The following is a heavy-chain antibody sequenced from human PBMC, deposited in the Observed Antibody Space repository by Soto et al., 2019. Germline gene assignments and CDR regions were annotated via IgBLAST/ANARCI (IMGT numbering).Heavy chain of an antibody. CDR3: AKENGYSSTWFEFDY. V-gene: IGHV3-23*01. D-gene: IGHD6-13*01. J-gene: IGHJ4*02. Sequence: GGSLRLSCAASGFTFSSYAMSWVRQAPGKGLEWVSAISGSGGSTDYADSVKGRFTISRDNSKNTLYLQMNSLRAEDTAVYYCAKENGYSSTWFEFDYWGQGTLVTVSS. CDR2: ISGSGGST. CDR1: GFTFSSYA.